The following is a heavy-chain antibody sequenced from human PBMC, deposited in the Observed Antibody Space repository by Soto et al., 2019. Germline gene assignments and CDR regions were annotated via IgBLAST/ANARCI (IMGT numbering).Heavy chain of an antibody. CDR2: VSSSGDIT. CDR3: AKALGTTMVRGGFDY. V-gene: IGHV3-23*01. CDR1: GLSFANFA. J-gene: IGHJ4*02. D-gene: IGHD3-10*01. Sequence: EVQLLESGGGLVQPGGSLRLSCTASGLSFANFAMNWVRQAPGKGLEWVSGVSSSGDITYYAESLKGRFTVSRDNSKNTLFLQMTSLRAEDTAIYYCAKALGTTMVRGGFDYWGQGTPVTVSS.